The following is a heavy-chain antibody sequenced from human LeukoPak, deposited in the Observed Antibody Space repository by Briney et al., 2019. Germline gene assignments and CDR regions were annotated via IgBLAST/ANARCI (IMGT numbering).Heavy chain of an antibody. CDR2: INHSGST. CDR1: GGSFSGYY. D-gene: IGHD2-15*01. Sequence: SETLPLTCAVYGGSFSGYYWSWIRQPPGKGLEWIGEINHSGSTNYNPSLKSRVTISVDTSKNQFSLKLSSVTAADTAVYYCARGFGSGAWNWFDPWGQGTLVTVSS. J-gene: IGHJ5*02. V-gene: IGHV4-34*01. CDR3: ARGFGSGAWNWFDP.